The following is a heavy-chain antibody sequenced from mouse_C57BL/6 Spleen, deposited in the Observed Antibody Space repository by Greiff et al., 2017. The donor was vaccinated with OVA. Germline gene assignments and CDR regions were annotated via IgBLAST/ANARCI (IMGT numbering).Heavy chain of an antibody. V-gene: IGHV1-5*01. CDR2: IYPGNSDT. CDR3: TRGASITTVVAHFDY. J-gene: IGHJ2*01. Sequence: VQLQQSGTVLARPGASVKMSCKTSGYTFTSYWMHWVKQRPGQGLEWIGAIYPGNSDTSYNQKFKGKAKLTAVTSASTAYMELSSLTNEDSAVYYCTRGASITTVVAHFDYWGQGTTLTVSS. D-gene: IGHD1-1*01. CDR1: GYTFTSYW.